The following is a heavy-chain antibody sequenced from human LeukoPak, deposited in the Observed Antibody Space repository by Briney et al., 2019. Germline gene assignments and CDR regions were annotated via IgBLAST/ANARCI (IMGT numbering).Heavy chain of an antibody. CDR1: GYTFTGYY. V-gene: IGHV1-2*02. CDR3: ARVGRAAAGNYYYYYYMDV. Sequence: GASVKVSCKASGYTFTGYYMHWVRQAPGQGLEWMGWINPNSGGTNYAQKFQGRVTMTRDTSISTAYMELSRLRSDDTAVYYCARVGRAAAGNYYYYYYMDVWGKGTTVTISS. CDR2: INPNSGGT. D-gene: IGHD6-13*01. J-gene: IGHJ6*03.